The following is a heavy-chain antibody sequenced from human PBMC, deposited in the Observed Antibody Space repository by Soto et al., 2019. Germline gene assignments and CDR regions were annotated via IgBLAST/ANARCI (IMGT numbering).Heavy chain of an antibody. J-gene: IGHJ3*02. CDR2: ITHSGST. D-gene: IGHD4-17*01. CDR1: GGSFRGYY. Sequence: QVQLQQWGAGLLKPSETLSLTCAVYGGSFRGYYWSWIRQPPGKGLEWIGEITHSGSTNYNPSLKSRVTISVDTSKNQFSLKLSSVTAADTAVYYCARGYGDYVDAFDIWGQGTMVTVSS. CDR3: ARGYGDYVDAFDI. V-gene: IGHV4-34*01.